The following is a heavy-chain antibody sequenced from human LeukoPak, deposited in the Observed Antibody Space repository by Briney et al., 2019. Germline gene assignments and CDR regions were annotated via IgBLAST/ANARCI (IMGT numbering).Heavy chain of an antibody. Sequence: GGSLRLSCAASGFTFSSYGMHWVRRAPGKGLEWVAVIWDDGSNKYYADSVKGRFTISRDNSKNTLYLQMNSLRAEDTAVYYCARAEVPAAIKSGAFDIWGQGTMVTVSS. CDR3: ARAEVPAAIKSGAFDI. J-gene: IGHJ3*02. CDR1: GFTFSSYG. CDR2: IWDDGSNK. V-gene: IGHV3-33*01. D-gene: IGHD2-2*01.